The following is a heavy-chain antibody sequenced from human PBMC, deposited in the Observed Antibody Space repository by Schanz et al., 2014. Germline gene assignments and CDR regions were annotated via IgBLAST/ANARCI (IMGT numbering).Heavy chain of an antibody. J-gene: IGHJ4*02. CDR3: ARHRDEMATVSSPFDY. V-gene: IGHV4-39*01. Sequence: QVQLQESGPGLVKPSETLSLTCSVSGDSITGVSRYWGWIRQPPGKGLEWIASDCISATDYVNESLQGGVSIPIDRSKTQLSLKVTSVPAADTAVYFCARHRDEMATVSSPFDYWGQGILVTVSS. CDR2: DCISATD. CDR1: GDSITGVSRY. D-gene: IGHD2-15*01.